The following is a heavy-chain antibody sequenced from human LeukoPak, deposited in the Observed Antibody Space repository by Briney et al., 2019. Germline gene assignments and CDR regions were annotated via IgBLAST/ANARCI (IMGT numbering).Heavy chain of an antibody. CDR2: IRYDGSNK. CDR3: AKMFDWSSSIDY. Sequence: GGSLRLSCAASGFTFSSYGMHWVRQAPGKGLEWVAFIRYDGSNKYYADSVKGRFTISRDNSKNTLYLQMNSLRAEDTAVYYCAKMFDWSSSIDYWGQGTLVTVSS. V-gene: IGHV3-30*02. D-gene: IGHD3-9*01. J-gene: IGHJ4*02. CDR1: GFTFSSYG.